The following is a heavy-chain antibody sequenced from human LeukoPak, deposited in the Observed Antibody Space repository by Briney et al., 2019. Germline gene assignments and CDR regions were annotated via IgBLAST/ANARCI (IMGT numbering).Heavy chain of an antibody. CDR3: AGSRRDGYNYCDY. CDR2: INPSGGST. J-gene: IGHJ4*02. Sequence: ASVTVSFTASGYTFTSYYMHWVRQAPGQGHEWMGIINPSGGSTSYAQKFQGRVTMTRDMSTSTVYMELSSLRSEDTAVYYCAGSRRDGYNYCDYWGQGTLVTVSS. V-gene: IGHV1-46*01. D-gene: IGHD5-24*01. CDR1: GYTFTSYY.